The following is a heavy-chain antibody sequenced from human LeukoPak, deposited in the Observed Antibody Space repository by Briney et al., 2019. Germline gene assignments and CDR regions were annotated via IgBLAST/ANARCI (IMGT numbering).Heavy chain of an antibody. CDR2: IYYSGST. V-gene: IGHV4-59*08. CDR1: GGSISNYY. J-gene: IGHJ4*02. CDR3: ARRYGSGSYPYFDY. Sequence: SETLSLTCTVSGGSISNYYWSWIRQPPGKGLEWIGYIYYSGSTNYNPSLKSRVTISVDTSKNQFSLKLSSVTAADTAVYYCARRYGSGSYPYFDYWGQGTLVTVSS. D-gene: IGHD3-10*01.